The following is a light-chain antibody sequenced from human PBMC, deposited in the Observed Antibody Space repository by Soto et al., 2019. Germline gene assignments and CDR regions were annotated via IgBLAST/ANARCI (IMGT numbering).Light chain of an antibody. CDR2: AAS. CDR1: QSITKF. Sequence: DIQMTQSPSSLSASVGDRVTITCRASQSITKFLNWFQQQPGKAPKLLIYAASSLQSGVPSRFSGDGSGTEFTLTISSLQREDFATYYGQQGHSIPRTFGQGTKLEIK. V-gene: IGKV1-39*01. J-gene: IGKJ2*02. CDR3: QQGHSIPRT.